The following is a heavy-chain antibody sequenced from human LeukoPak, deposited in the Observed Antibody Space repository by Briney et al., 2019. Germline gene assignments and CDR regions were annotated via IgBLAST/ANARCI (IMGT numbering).Heavy chain of an antibody. Sequence: PSETLSLTCAVYSGSFSGYYWSWIRQPPGKGLEWIGEINHSGSTNYNPSLKSRVTISVDTSKNQFSLKLSSVTAADTAVYYCARERYSSGWYWGPVWFDPWGQGTLVTVSS. D-gene: IGHD6-19*01. CDR1: SGSFSGYY. CDR3: ARERYSSGWYWGPVWFDP. V-gene: IGHV4-34*01. J-gene: IGHJ5*02. CDR2: INHSGST.